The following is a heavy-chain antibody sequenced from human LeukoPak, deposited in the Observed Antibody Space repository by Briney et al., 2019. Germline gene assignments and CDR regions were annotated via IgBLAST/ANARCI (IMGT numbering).Heavy chain of an antibody. V-gene: IGHV3-23*01. CDR2: ISGSGGST. D-gene: IGHD3-10*02. CDR3: AKVFGSSDAFDI. J-gene: IGHJ3*02. Sequence: PGGSLRLSCAASGFTFSSYAMSWVRQAPGKGLEWVSAISGSGGSTYYADSVKGRFTFYRDNLKNTLYLQMNSLRAEDTAVYYCAKVFGSSDAFDIWVQGTMVTVSS. CDR1: GFTFSSYA.